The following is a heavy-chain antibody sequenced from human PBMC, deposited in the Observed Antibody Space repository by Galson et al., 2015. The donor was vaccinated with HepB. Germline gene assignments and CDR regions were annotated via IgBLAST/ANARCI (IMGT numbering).Heavy chain of an antibody. Sequence: SVKVSCKASGYTFISYGISWVRQAPGQGLEWVGWLSAYNGNTKYAQKLQGRVTMTTDTSTSTAYMELRSLRSDDTAVYYCARENKFQISYGDYWHGVWFDPWGQGTLVTVSS. CDR1: GYTFISYG. D-gene: IGHD4-17*01. CDR3: ARENKFQISYGDYWHGVWFDP. V-gene: IGHV1-18*01. CDR2: LSAYNGNT. J-gene: IGHJ5*02.